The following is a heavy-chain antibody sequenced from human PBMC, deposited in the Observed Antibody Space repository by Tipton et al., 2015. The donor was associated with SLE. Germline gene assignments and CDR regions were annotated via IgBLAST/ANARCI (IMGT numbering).Heavy chain of an antibody. CDR2: IYGGGNT. CDR1: GFTVSTSY. CDR3: ARASNWLFDY. V-gene: IGHV3-53*01. J-gene: IGHJ4*02. D-gene: IGHD5-12*01. Sequence: SLRLSCAASGFTVSTSYMSWVRQAPGKGLEWVSYIYGGGNTFYADSVKGRFTISRDNSKNTLYLQMNSLRAEDTAVYYCARASNWLFDYWGQGTLVTVSS.